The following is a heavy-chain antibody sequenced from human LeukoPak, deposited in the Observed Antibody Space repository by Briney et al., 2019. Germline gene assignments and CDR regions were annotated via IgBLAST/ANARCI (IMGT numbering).Heavy chain of an antibody. V-gene: IGHV3-9*01. Sequence: GGSLRLSCTASGFNFDDYAMHWVRQAPGKGLEWVSGISWNSGSIGYADSVKGRFTISRDNAKNSLYLQMNSLRAEDTALYYCAKDSRWELRGGYDYWGQGTLVTVSS. CDR1: GFNFDDYA. J-gene: IGHJ4*02. CDR2: ISWNSGSI. CDR3: AKDSRWELRGGYDY. D-gene: IGHD1-26*01.